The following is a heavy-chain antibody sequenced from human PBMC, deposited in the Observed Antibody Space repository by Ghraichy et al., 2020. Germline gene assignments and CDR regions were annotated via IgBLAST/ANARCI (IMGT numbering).Heavy chain of an antibody. D-gene: IGHD3-10*01. V-gene: IGHV4-59*01. CDR2: IYYSGST. Sequence: SETLSLTCTVSGGSISSYYWSWIRQPPGKGLEWIGYIYYSGSTNYSPSLKSRVTISVDTSKNQFSLKMSSVTAADTAVYYCARGVVRGVIITNRNYFDYWGQGILVTVSS. CDR3: ARGVVRGVIITNRNYFDY. CDR1: GGSISSYY. J-gene: IGHJ4*02.